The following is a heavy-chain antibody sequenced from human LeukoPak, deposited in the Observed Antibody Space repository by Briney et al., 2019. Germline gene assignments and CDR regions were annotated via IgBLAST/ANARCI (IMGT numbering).Heavy chain of an antibody. D-gene: IGHD6-19*01. J-gene: IGHJ5*02. CDR3: ATRVIAVAGFDP. CDR1: GGSISSSNW. CDR2: IYHSGST. Sequence: PSGTLPLTCAVSGGSISSSNWWSWVRQPPGKGLEWIGEIYHSGSTNYNPSLKSRVTISVDKSKNQFSLKLSSVTAADTAVYYCATRVIAVAGFDPWGQGTLVTVSS. V-gene: IGHV4-4*02.